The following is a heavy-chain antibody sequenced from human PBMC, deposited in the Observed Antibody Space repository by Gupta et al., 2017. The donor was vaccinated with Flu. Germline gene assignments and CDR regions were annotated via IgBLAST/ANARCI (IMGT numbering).Heavy chain of an antibody. J-gene: IGHJ4*02. CDR3: ARDVQNSYGYHWDY. D-gene: IGHD5-18*01. V-gene: IGHV1-18*01. Sequence: QVQLEQSGAEVKKPGASVKVACKASGYRFISYGINWVRQAPGQGLEWMGWISAHNGNTNYAQKVQGRVTMTRDTSTSTAYMELRSLTSDDTAVYYCARDVQNSYGYHWDYWGQGTLVTVSS. CDR2: ISAHNGNT. CDR1: GYRFISYG.